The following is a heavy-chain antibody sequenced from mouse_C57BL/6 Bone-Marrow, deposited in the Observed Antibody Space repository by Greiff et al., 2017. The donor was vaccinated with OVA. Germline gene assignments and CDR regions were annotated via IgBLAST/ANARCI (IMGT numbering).Heavy chain of an antibody. Sequence: VQLQQSGAELARPGASVKMSCKASGYTFTSYTMHWVKQRPGPGLEWIGYINPSSGYTKYNQKFKDKATLTADKSSSTAYMQQSRVTSEDAAVYYCARGWDWYFDVWGTGTTVTVSS. J-gene: IGHJ1*03. D-gene: IGHD2-3*01. CDR1: GYTFTSYT. CDR3: ARGWDWYFDV. CDR2: INPSSGYT. V-gene: IGHV1-4*01.